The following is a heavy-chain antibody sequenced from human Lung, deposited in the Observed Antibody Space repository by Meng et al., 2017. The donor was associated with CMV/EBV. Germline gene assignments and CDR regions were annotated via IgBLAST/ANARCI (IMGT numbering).Heavy chain of an antibody. CDR1: GYTFTGCF. D-gene: IGHD1-1*01. V-gene: IGHV1-2*02. CDR2: INPNSGGT. Sequence: QVQLVQSGAEVRKPGASVKVSCKASGYTFTGCFMHWVRQAPGQGLEWMGWINPNSGGTNFAQKFQGRVTMTRDTSISTVYMELSSLRPDDTAVYYCARDPSLVTGTTDYFDYWGQGPLVTVAS. J-gene: IGHJ4*02. CDR3: ARDPSLVTGTTDYFDY.